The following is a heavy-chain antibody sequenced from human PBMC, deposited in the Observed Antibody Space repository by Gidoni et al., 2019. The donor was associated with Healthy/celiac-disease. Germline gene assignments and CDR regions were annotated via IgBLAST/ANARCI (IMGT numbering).Heavy chain of an antibody. Sequence: QLQLQESGPGLVKPSETLSLTCTVSGGSISSSSYYWGWIRQPPGKGLEWIGSIYYSGSTDYNPSLKSRVTISVDTSKNQFSLKLSSVTAADTAVYYCARAAIYNWNDGSSDAFDIWGQGTMVTVSS. V-gene: IGHV4-39*07. D-gene: IGHD1-20*01. J-gene: IGHJ3*02. CDR1: GGSISSSSYY. CDR3: ARAAIYNWNDGSSDAFDI. CDR2: IYYSGST.